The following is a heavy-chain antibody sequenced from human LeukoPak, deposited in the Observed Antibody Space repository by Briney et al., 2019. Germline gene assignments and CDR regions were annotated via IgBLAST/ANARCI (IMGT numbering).Heavy chain of an antibody. Sequence: PSETLSLTCAVYGGSFSGYYWSWIRQPPGKGLEWIGEINHSGSTYYNPSLKSRVTISVDTSKNQFSLKLSSVTAADTAVYYCARQEGNYYYMDVWGKGTTVTVSS. CDR3: ARQEGNYYYMDV. CDR1: GGSFSGYY. CDR2: INHSGST. D-gene: IGHD6-13*01. V-gene: IGHV4-34*01. J-gene: IGHJ6*03.